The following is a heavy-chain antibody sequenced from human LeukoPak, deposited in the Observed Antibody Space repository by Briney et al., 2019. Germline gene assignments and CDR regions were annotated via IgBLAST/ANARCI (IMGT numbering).Heavy chain of an antibody. CDR1: GYTFTTNY. J-gene: IGHJ4*02. CDR2: INPSAGST. Sequence: ASVKVSCKASGYTFTTNYIHWVRQAPRQVLEWMGTINPSAGSTSYAQKFQDRVTMTRHTSTNTVYMELSSLRSEDTAAYSCARAVLLYDSSGYYYFDYWGQGTLVTVSS. D-gene: IGHD3-22*01. V-gene: IGHV1-46*01. CDR3: ARAVLLYDSSGYYYFDY.